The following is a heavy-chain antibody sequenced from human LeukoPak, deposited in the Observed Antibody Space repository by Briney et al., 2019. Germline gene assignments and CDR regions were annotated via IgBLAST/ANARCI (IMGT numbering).Heavy chain of an antibody. D-gene: IGHD3-10*01. CDR3: AKDLYYYGSGNYIDY. V-gene: IGHV3-23*01. CDR2: VSGSGGSR. Sequence: GGSLRLSCAASGFTFSSYAMSWVRQAPGKGLEWVSAVSGSGGSRYSADSVKGRFTISRDNSKNTLYLQMNSLRAEDTAIYYCAKDLYYYGSGNYIDYWGQGTLVTVSS. CDR1: GFTFSSYA. J-gene: IGHJ4*02.